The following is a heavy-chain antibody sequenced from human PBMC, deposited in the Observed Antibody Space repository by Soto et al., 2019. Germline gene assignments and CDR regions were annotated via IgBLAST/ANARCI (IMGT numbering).Heavy chain of an antibody. D-gene: IGHD4-17*01. CDR2: IYRGDGT. CDR3: ARDRDYGGSEY. J-gene: IGHJ4*02. Sequence: GGSLRLSCAASGCFVSSSYMSWVRQAPGRGLEWVSDIYRGDGTYYADSVKGRFTISGDTSKNMLYLQMNSLRAEDTAIYYCARDRDYGGSEYWGKGTLVTVSS. V-gene: IGHV3-66*01. CDR1: GCFVSSSY.